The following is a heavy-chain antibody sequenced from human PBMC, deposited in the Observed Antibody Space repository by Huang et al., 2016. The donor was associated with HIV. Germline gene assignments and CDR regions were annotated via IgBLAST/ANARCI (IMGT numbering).Heavy chain of an antibody. Sequence: QVHLVQSRGELKKPGASVRVSCQTSGYTFNNYGIGWGRQAPGQGLEWMGWISADSGNPNYAQKFQGRLTLTTDTATRTVYMDLRSLRSDDTAVYYCATDTRAYYYGSGTNGMDVWGQGTTVIVSS. CDR3: ATDTRAYYYGSGTNGMDV. D-gene: IGHD3-10*01. J-gene: IGHJ6*02. V-gene: IGHV1-18*04. CDR2: ISADSGNP. CDR1: GYTFNNYG.